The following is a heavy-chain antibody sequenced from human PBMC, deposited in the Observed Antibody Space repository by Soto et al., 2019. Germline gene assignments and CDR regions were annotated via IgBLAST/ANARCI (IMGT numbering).Heavy chain of an antibody. Sequence: PSETLSLTCTVAGASISDYLLTWIRQPPGKGLEWIGYFYYGETNTTKPSVNGRFTVSVDTSKSQFSPKVTSVTTADTAVYYCARGTYCGSDCYWTLDYWGQGKMVT. V-gene: IGHV4-59*01. J-gene: IGHJ4*02. CDR2: FYYGETN. CDR1: GASISDYL. D-gene: IGHD2-21*02. CDR3: ARGTYCGSDCYWTLDY.